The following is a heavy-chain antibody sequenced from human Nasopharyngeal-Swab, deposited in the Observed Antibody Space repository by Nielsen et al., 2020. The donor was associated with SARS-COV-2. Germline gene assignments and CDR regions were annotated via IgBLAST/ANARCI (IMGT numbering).Heavy chain of an antibody. CDR2: INPNSGGT. V-gene: IGHV1-2*06. J-gene: IGHJ4*02. CDR3: ARDLGYSGYDWGY. Sequence: WVRQAPGQGLEWMGRINPNSGGTNYAQKFQGRVTMTRDMSISTAYMELSRLRSDDTAVYYCARDLGYSGYDWGYWGQGTLVTVSS. D-gene: IGHD5-12*01.